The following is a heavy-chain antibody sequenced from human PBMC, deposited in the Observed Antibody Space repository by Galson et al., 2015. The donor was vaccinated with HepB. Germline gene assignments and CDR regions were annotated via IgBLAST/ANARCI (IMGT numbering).Heavy chain of an antibody. CDR2: ISGSGGST. Sequence: SLRLSCAASGFTFSSYAMSWVRQAPGKGLEWVSAISGSGGSTYYADSVKGRFTISRDNSKNTLYLQMNSLRAEDTAVYYCAKDWGDDYGDYWSAFDIWGQVTMVTVSS. V-gene: IGHV3-23*01. CDR1: GFTFSSYA. J-gene: IGHJ3*02. CDR3: AKDWGDDYGDYWSAFDI. D-gene: IGHD4-17*01.